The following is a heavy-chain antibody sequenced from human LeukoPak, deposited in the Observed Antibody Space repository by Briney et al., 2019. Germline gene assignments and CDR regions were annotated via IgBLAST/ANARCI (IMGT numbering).Heavy chain of an antibody. J-gene: IGHJ4*02. CDR2: INSDGSWT. D-gene: IGHD2-2*01. CDR3: VSFYETY. V-gene: IGHV3-74*01. Sequence: GGSLRLSCAASGNYWMHWVRQAQGKGLVWVSHINSDGSWTSYADSVKGRFTISKDNAKNTVYLQMNNLRAEDTAVYYCVSFYETYWGRGTLVTVSS. CDR1: GNYW.